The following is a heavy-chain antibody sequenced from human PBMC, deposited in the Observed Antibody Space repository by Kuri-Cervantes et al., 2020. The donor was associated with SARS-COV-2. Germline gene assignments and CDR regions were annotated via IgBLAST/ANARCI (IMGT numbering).Heavy chain of an antibody. CDR2: ISGSGGST. CDR3: ARSFRYCSGGSCYDYYYGMDV. J-gene: IGHJ6*02. CDR1: GFTFSSYA. V-gene: IGHV3-23*01. Sequence: GESLKISCAASGFTFSSYAMSWVRQAPGKGLEWVSAISGSGGSTYYADSVKGRFTISRDNSKNTLYLQMNSLRAEDTAVYYCARSFRYCSGGSCYDYYYGMDVWDQGTTVTVSS. D-gene: IGHD2-15*01.